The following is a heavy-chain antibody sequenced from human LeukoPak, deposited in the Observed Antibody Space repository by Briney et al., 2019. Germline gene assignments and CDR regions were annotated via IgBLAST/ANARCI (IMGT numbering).Heavy chain of an antibody. J-gene: IGHJ4*02. CDR2: INPSGGST. CDR3: ARDGVAGTYYFDY. V-gene: IGHV1-46*01. CDR1: GYTFTTYY. D-gene: IGHD6-19*01. Sequence: GASVKVSFKASGYTFTTYYIHWVRQAPGQGLEWMGIINPSGGSTSSPQKFQGRVTMTSDTSTSTAYMELSSLRSEDTAVYFCARDGVAGTYYFDYWGQGTPVTVSS.